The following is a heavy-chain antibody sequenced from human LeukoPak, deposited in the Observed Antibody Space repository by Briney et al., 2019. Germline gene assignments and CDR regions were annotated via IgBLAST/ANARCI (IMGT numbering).Heavy chain of an antibody. D-gene: IGHD2-21*02. V-gene: IGHV3-33*01. CDR3: ARDCSGGDCPDYYFDY. Sequence: GGSLRLSCAASGFTFSSYGMHWVRQAPGKGLEWVAVIWYDGSNKYYADSVKGRFTISRDNSKNTLYLQMNSLRAEDTAVYYCARDCSGGDCPDYYFDYWGQGTLVPVSS. CDR2: IWYDGSNK. CDR1: GFTFSSYG. J-gene: IGHJ4*02.